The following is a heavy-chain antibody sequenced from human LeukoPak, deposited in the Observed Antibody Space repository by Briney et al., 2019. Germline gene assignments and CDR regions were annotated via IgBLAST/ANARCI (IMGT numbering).Heavy chain of an antibody. CDR2: ISYSGST. Sequence: PSGTLSLTCTVSGGSISNYWSWIRQPPGKGLEWIGYISYSGSTNYNPSLKSRVTISVDTSKNQFSLKLSSVSAADTAVYYCARAGSLFAFDIWGQGTMVTVSS. CDR1: GGSISNY. CDR3: ARAGSLFAFDI. J-gene: IGHJ3*02. V-gene: IGHV4-59*01.